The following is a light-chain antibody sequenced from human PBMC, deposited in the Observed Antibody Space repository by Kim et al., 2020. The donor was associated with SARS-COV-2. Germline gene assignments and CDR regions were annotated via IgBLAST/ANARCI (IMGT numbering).Light chain of an antibody. CDR2: SNN. Sequence: QSVLTQSPSASGTPGQRLTISCSGSSSNIGSNTVNWYQQLPGTAPKLLIYSNNQRPSGVPDRFSGSKSGTSASLAISGLQSEDEAEYFCAAWDNSLNGRYVFGSGTQLTVL. CDR3: AAWDNSLNGRYV. CDR1: SSNIGSNT. V-gene: IGLV1-44*01. J-gene: IGLJ1*01.